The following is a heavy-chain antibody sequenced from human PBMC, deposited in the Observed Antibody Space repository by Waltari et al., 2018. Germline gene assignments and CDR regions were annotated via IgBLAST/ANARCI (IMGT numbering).Heavy chain of an antibody. V-gene: IGHV4-59*01. Sequence: QVQLQESGPGLVKPSETLSLTCTVSGGSISSYYRSWIRQPPGKGLDWIGYIHYSGSTNYNPSRQRRVTIAVDTAKNQFSLKLGSVTAADTAVYYCARARGGYYYYMDVWGKGTTVTVSS. CDR3: ARARGGYYYYMDV. CDR1: GGSISSYY. CDR2: IHYSGST. J-gene: IGHJ6*03. D-gene: IGHD3-10*01.